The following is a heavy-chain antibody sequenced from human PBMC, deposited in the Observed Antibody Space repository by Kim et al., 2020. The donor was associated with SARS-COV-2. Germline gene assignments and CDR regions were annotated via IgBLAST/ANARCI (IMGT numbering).Heavy chain of an antibody. CDR2: IYTSGST. CDR1: GGSISSGSYY. D-gene: IGHD6-6*01. Sequence: SETLSLTCTVSGGSISSGSYYWSWIRQPAGKGLEWIGRIYTSGSTNYNPSLKSRVTISVDTSKNQFSLKLSSVTAADTAVYYCARLEYSSSSGAYFDYWGQGTLVTVSS. CDR3: ARLEYSSSSGAYFDY. V-gene: IGHV4-61*02. J-gene: IGHJ4*02.